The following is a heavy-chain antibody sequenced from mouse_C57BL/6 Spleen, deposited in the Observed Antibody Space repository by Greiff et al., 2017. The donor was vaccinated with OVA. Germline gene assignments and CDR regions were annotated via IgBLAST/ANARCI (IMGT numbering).Heavy chain of an antibody. CDR3: ARWGTTVVAPFAY. V-gene: IGHV1-64*01. CDR1: GYTFTSYW. J-gene: IGHJ3*01. CDR2: IHPNSGST. Sequence: QVQLQQPGAELVKPGASVKLSCKASGYTFTSYWMHWVKQRPGQGLEWIGMIHPNSGSTNYNEKFKSKATLTVDKSSSTAYMQRSSLTSEDSAVYYCARWGTTVVAPFAYWGQGTLVTVSA. D-gene: IGHD1-1*01.